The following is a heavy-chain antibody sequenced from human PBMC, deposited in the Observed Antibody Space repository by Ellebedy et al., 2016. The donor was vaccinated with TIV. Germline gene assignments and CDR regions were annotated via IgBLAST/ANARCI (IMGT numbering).Heavy chain of an antibody. V-gene: IGHV3-21*01. CDR1: GFTFSFYR. Sequence: GESLKISCAASGFTFSFYRLNWVRQAPGKGLEWVSSITSSSSFIYYADSVKGQFTMSRDHAKNSLFLHMTSLRAGDTAVYYCVRNIAVAGGIWGQGTLVTVSS. CDR3: VRNIAVAGGI. CDR2: ITSSSSFI. J-gene: IGHJ4*02. D-gene: IGHD6-19*01.